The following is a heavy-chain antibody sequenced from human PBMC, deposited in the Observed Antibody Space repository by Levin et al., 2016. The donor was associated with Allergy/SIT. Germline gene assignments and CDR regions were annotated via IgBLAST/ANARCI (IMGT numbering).Heavy chain of an antibody. CDR3: ARAQPNSGYDYGAFDY. CDR1: GGTFSSYT. J-gene: IGHJ4*02. D-gene: IGHD5-12*01. Sequence: SVKVSCKASGGTFSSYTISWVRQAPGQGLEWMGRIIPILGIANYAQKFQGRVTITADKSTSTAYIELSSLRSEDTAVYYCARAQPNSGYDYGAFDYWGQGTLVTVSS. V-gene: IGHV1-69*02. CDR2: IIPILGIA.